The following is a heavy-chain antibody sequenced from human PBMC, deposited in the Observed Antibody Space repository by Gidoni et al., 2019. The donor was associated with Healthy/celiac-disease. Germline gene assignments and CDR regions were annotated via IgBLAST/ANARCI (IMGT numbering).Heavy chain of an antibody. D-gene: IGHD3-22*01. CDR1: GFTFSSYA. J-gene: IGHJ4*02. CDR2: ISGSGGST. Sequence: EVQLLESGGGLVQPGGSLRLSCAASGFTFSSYAMSWVRQAPGKGLEWVSAISGSGGSTYYADSVKGRFTISRDNSKNTLYLQMNSLRAEDTAVYYCAKGPVIVVVIRYYFDYWGQGTLVTVSS. V-gene: IGHV3-23*01. CDR3: AKGPVIVVVIRYYFDY.